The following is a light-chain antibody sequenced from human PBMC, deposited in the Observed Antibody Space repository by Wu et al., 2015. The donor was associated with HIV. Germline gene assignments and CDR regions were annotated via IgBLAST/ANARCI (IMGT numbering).Light chain of an antibody. CDR1: QGIRND. CDR2: GAY. Sequence: AIQVTQSPSSLSVSVGDRVTITCRASQGIRNDLAWYQQKPGRAPKLLIYGAYILQSGVPSRFSGSGSDTDFTLTISSLQPEDLATYYCLQNHNLPPWTFGQGTKVEIK. J-gene: IGKJ1*01. CDR3: LQNHNLPPWT. V-gene: IGKV1-6*01.